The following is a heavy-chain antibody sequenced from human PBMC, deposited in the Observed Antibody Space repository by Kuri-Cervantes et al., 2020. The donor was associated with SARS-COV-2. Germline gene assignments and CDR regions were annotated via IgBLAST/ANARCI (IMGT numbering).Heavy chain of an antibody. CDR1: GFTFSFHS. Sequence: GESLKISCAASGFTFSFHSMNWVRQAPGKGLEWVSSISSSSTYIYYPDSVKGRFTNSRDNAKNSLFLQMNSLRADDTAVYYCARAVGSSSAGDYSMDVWGKGITVTVS. CDR3: ARAVGSSSAGDYSMDV. V-gene: IGHV3-21*01. D-gene: IGHD6-6*01. J-gene: IGHJ6*03. CDR2: ISSSSTYI.